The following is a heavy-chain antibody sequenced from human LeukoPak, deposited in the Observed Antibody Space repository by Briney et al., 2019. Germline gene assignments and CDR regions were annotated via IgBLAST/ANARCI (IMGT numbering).Heavy chain of an antibody. V-gene: IGHV4-4*07. CDR3: ARDNNFLLVYYVANWFAP. D-gene: IGHD3-10*01. Sequence: SETLSLTCTVSGGSISSYYWSWIRQPAGKGLEWIGRIYTSGSTNYNPSLKSRVTMSVDTPKNQFSLKLSSVTAADTAVYYCARDNNFLLVYYVANWFAPWGRGTLVTVSS. CDR2: IYTSGST. CDR1: GGSISSYY. J-gene: IGHJ5*02.